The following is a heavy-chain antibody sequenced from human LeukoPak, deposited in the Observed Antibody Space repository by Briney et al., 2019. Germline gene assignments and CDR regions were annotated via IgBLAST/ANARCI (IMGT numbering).Heavy chain of an antibody. CDR3: ARPIAAVAGNWFDP. J-gene: IGHJ5*02. D-gene: IGHD6-13*01. Sequence: PGGSQRLSCAASGFTFSSYAMHWVRQAPGKGLEWVAVISYDGSNKYYADSVKGRFTISRDNSKNTLYLQMNSLRAEDTAVYYCARPIAAVAGNWFDPWGQGTLVTVSS. CDR1: GFTFSSYA. V-gene: IGHV3-30-3*01. CDR2: ISYDGSNK.